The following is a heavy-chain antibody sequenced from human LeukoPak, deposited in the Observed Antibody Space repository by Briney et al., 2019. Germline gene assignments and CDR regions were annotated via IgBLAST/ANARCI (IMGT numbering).Heavy chain of an antibody. J-gene: IGHJ6*03. Sequence: ASVKVSCKTSGYTFNAYYMHWVRQAPGQGLEWMGWINPNSGGSNYAQKFQGRVTMTSDTSINTAYMELSSLRSEDTAVYYCARCYYDSSGYYSEAFSYYYYYMDVWGKGTTVTVSS. D-gene: IGHD3-22*01. CDR3: ARCYYDSSGYYSEAFSYYYYYMDV. CDR2: INPNSGGS. V-gene: IGHV1-2*02. CDR1: GYTFNAYY.